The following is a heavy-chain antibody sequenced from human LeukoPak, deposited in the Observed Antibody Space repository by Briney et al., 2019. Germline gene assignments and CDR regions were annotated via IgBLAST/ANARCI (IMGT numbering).Heavy chain of an antibody. V-gene: IGHV3-48*03. CDR3: ARPLGVVAAYDY. D-gene: IGHD2-15*01. CDR1: GFTFSSYE. J-gene: IGHJ4*02. Sequence: GGSLRLSCAASGFTFSSYEMNWVRQAPGKGLEWVSYISSSGSTTYYADSVKGRFTISRDNAKNSLYLQMNSLRAEDTAVYYCARPLGVVAAYDYWGQGTLVTVSS. CDR2: ISSSGSTT.